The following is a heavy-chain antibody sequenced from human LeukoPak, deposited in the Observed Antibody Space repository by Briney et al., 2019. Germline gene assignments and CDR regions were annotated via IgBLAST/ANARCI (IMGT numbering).Heavy chain of an antibody. CDR1: GFTFSSYG. CDR3: ARDPGIAAAGTPDY. V-gene: IGHV3-21*04. Sequence: GGSLRLSCAASGFTFSSYGMSWVRQAPGKGLEWVSSISTSSSYIYYADSVKGRFTISRDNAKDSPYLQMNSLRAEDTALYYCARDPGIAAAGTPDYWGQGTLVTVSS. J-gene: IGHJ4*02. CDR2: ISTSSSYI. D-gene: IGHD6-13*01.